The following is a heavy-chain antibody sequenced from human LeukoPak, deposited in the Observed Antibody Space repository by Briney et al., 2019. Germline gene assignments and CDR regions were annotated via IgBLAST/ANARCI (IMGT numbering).Heavy chain of an antibody. CDR3: GRGMRDYYGLDY. CDR1: GFIFSNFW. J-gene: IGHJ4*02. Sequence: PGGSLRVSCAASGFIFSNFWMHWVRQVPGKGLVWVSHINSDGRTTDYADSVRGRFTISRDNAKNKLYLQMNRLTVEDTAVYYCGRGMRDYYGLDYWGQGILVTVSS. D-gene: IGHD3-10*01. CDR2: INSDGRTT. V-gene: IGHV3-74*01.